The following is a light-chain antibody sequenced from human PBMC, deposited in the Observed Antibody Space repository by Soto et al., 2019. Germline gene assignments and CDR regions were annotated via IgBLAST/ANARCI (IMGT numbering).Light chain of an antibody. V-gene: IGKV3-11*01. Sequence: EIVLTQSPATLSVSPGERATLSCRASQSITSYLAWYQQKPGQAPRLLIYDVSNRATGIPARFSGSGSGTDFTLTISNLEPGDFAIYYCQQRNGWLRTFGQGTKVEIK. J-gene: IGKJ1*01. CDR1: QSITSY. CDR3: QQRNGWLRT. CDR2: DVS.